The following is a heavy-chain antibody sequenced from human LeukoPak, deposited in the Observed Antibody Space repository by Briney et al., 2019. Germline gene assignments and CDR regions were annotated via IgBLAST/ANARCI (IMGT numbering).Heavy chain of an antibody. D-gene: IGHD3-22*01. J-gene: IGHJ4*02. V-gene: IGHV4-34*01. CDR1: GGSFSGYY. CDR2: INHSGST. CDR3: AIRGDYYDSSGIPRPFDY. Sequence: SETLSLTCAVYGGSFSGYYWSRIRQPPGKGLEWIGEINHSGSTNYNPSLKSRVTISVDTSKNQFSLKLSSVTAADTAVYYCAIRGDYYDSSGIPRPFDYWGQGTLVTVSS.